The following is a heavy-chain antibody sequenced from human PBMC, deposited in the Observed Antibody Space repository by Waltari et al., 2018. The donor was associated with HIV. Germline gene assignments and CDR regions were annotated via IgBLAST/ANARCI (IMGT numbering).Heavy chain of an antibody. Sequence: EVQLVESGGGLVQPGGSLRLSCAASGFKFDDYAMHWVSGISWNSGTIGYADSVKGRFTISRDNAKNSLSLQMNSLRAEDTALYYCAKVGMTAVTSYAIDIWGQGTMVTVSS. CDR2: ISWNSGTI. D-gene: IGHD4-17*01. CDR1: GFKFDDYA. J-gene: IGHJ3*02. V-gene: IGHV3-9*01. CDR3: AKVGMTAVTSYAIDI.